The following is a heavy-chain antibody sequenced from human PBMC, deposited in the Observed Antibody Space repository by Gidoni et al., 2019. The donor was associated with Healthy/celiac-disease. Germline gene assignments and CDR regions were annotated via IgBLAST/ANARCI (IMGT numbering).Heavy chain of an antibody. D-gene: IGHD3-22*01. V-gene: IGHV3-21*01. Sequence: EVQLVESGGGLVKPGGSLRLSCAASGFTFSSYSMNWVRQAPGKGLEWVSSISSSSSYIYYADSVKGRFTISRDNAKNSLYLQMNSLRAEDTAVYYCARDPYYDSSGYPAFDYWGQGTLVTVSS. CDR1: GFTFSSYS. J-gene: IGHJ4*02. CDR2: ISSSSSYI. CDR3: ARDPYYDSSGYPAFDY.